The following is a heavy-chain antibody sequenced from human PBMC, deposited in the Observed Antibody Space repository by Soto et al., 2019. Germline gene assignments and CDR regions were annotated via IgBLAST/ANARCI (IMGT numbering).Heavy chain of an antibody. V-gene: IGHV1-3*04. Sequence: AASVKVSCKASRYIFTNYALHWVRQAPGQSLEWLGWIDTGNGNTRYSQKFQGRVTITRDTFANTAGMELNNLRSEDTAVYYCARDAKWDPRGVEAEQDDHFDHWGQGTLVTVSS. D-gene: IGHD1-26*01. CDR2: IDTGNGNT. J-gene: IGHJ4*02. CDR3: ARDAKWDPRGVEAEQDDHFDH. CDR1: RYIFTNYA.